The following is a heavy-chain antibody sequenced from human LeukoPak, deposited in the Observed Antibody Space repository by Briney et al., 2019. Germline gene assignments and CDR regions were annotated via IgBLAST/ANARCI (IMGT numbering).Heavy chain of an antibody. J-gene: IGHJ4*02. CDR3: TTVVNPAYFAR. Sequence: GGPLSLPCPVSGFTFRSIARTWSRQPQGRGLDWVGRIKSKTDGGTTNYAEPVKGRFTISRDDSKNTLDLQMNSLKTDDTAVYYCTTVVNPAYFARWGQGALVTVSS. V-gene: IGHV3-15*01. CDR2: IKSKTDGGTT. CDR1: GFTFRSIA.